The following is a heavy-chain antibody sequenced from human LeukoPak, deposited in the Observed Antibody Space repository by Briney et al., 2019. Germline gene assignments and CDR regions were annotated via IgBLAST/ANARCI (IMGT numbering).Heavy chain of an antibody. V-gene: IGHV1-18*01. D-gene: IGHD2-2*01. CDR1: GYTFTSYG. Sequence: ASVKVSCKASGYTFTSYGISWVRQAPGQGLEWMGWISAYNGNTNYAQKLQGRVTTTADKATSTAYMELSSLRSEDTAVYYCAGGRTDIVVVPATLRNYYFDYWGQGALVTVSS. J-gene: IGHJ4*02. CDR2: ISAYNGNT. CDR3: AGGRTDIVVVPATLRNYYFDY.